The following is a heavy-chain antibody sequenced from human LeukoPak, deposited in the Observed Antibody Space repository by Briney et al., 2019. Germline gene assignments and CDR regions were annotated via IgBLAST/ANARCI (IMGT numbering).Heavy chain of an antibody. V-gene: IGHV3-21*01. CDR1: GFTLSSYS. D-gene: IGHD2-2*01. CDR2: ISSSSSYI. CDR3: ARLGGCSSTSCLYDAFDI. J-gene: IGHJ3*02. Sequence: GGSLRLSCAASGFTLSSYSMNWVRQAPGKGLEWVSSISSSSSYIYYADSVKGRFTISRDNAKNSLYLQMNSLRAEDTAVYYCARLGGCSSTSCLYDAFDIWGQGTMVTVSS.